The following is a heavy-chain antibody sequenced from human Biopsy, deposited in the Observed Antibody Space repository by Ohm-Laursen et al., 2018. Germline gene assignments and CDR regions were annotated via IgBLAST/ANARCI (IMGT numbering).Heavy chain of an antibody. V-gene: IGHV4-59*07. Sequence: SDTLSLTCSVSGYSMSTYYWSWIRQSPGKGLEWIGHIYYSGSTNYNPSLQSRVVMSVDTSKNQFSLRLNSVTAADTATYYCARDRGSGWTDYWGHGTLVTVSS. J-gene: IGHJ4*01. CDR1: GYSMSTYY. D-gene: IGHD6-19*01. CDR3: ARDRGSGWTDY. CDR2: IYYSGST.